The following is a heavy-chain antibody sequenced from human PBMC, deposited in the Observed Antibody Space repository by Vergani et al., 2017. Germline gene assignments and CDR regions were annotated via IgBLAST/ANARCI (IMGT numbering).Heavy chain of an antibody. V-gene: IGHV4-34*11. J-gene: IGHJ3*02. CDR3: ARADCSGGSCYRTGAFDI. D-gene: IGHD2-15*01. CDR1: GGSFSGYY. Sequence: QVQLQQWGAGLLKPSETLSLTCAVYGGSFSGYYWSWIWQPPGTGLEWVGYIYYSGSTNYNPSLKSRVTISVDTSKNQFSLKLSSVTAADTAVYYCARADCSGGSCYRTGAFDIWGQGTMVTVSS. CDR2: IYYSGST.